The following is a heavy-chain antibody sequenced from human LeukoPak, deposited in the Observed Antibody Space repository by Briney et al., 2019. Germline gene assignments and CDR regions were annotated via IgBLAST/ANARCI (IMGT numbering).Heavy chain of an antibody. CDR2: IIPIFGTA. CDR3: ARRVRWYSSGWGRYFDY. CDR1: GGTFSSYA. J-gene: IGHJ4*02. D-gene: IGHD6-19*01. V-gene: IGHV1-69*13. Sequence: SVKVSCKASGGTFSSYAISWVRQAPGQGLERMGGIIPIFGTANYAQKFQGRVTITADESTSTAYMELSSLRSEDTAVYYCARRVRWYSSGWGRYFDYWGQGTLVTVSS.